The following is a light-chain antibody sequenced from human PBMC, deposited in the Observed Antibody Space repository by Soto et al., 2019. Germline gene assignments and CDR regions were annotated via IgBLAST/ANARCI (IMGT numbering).Light chain of an antibody. V-gene: IGLV2-23*01. CDR1: RSDVGSYNL. CDR2: EDN. Sequence: QSALAQPASVSGYPGQSITISCSGTRSDVGSYNLVSWYQQHPGKTPKLMIYEDNKRPSGISNRFSGSKSGNTASLTIFGLQAEDEADYYCCSYAGRSALVFGGGTKLTVL. CDR3: CSYAGRSALV. J-gene: IGLJ3*02.